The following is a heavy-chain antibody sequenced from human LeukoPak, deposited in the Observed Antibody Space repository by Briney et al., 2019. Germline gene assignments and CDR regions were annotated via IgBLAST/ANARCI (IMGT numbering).Heavy chain of an antibody. CDR2: IYRGGST. Sequence: QPGGSLRLSCAASGFTVGSNYMTWVRQAPGKGLEWVSVIYRGGSTYYADSVKGRFTISRDNSKNTLYLQMNSLRAEDTAVYHCARKEVVVAAGNYYYYGMDVWGQGTTVTVSS. V-gene: IGHV3-66*01. J-gene: IGHJ6*02. CDR1: GFTVGSNY. D-gene: IGHD2-2*01. CDR3: ARKEVVVAAGNYYYYGMDV.